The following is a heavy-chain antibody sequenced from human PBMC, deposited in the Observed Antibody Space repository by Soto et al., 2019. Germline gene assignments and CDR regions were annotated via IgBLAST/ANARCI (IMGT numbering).Heavy chain of an antibody. CDR3: ARSAAPRGWWFAP. J-gene: IGHJ5*02. D-gene: IGHD2-15*01. Sequence: QVQVQESGPVLVKPSETLSLTCSLSTGSISTFYWNWIRQPAGGKGLEWIGRIYASGSANYNPSLKSRVTMSVDTSKNQVSLKMNSVTAADTAMYFCARSAAPRGWWFAPWGQGTLVTVSS. V-gene: IGHV4-4*07. CDR1: TGSISTFY. CDR2: IYASGSA.